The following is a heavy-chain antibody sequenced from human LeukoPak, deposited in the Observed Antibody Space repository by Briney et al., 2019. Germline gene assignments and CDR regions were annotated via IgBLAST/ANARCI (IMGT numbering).Heavy chain of an antibody. CDR3: ARLYPPDSSDLYGAFDI. D-gene: IGHD3-22*01. CDR2: ISYDGSNK. V-gene: IGHV3-30-3*01. Sequence: GRSLRLSCAASGFTFSSYAMRWVLQAPGKGLEWVAVISYDGSNKYYADSVKGRFTISRDNSKNTLYLQMNSLRAEDTAVYYCARLYPPDSSDLYGAFDIWGQGTMVTVSS. J-gene: IGHJ3*02. CDR1: GFTFSSYA.